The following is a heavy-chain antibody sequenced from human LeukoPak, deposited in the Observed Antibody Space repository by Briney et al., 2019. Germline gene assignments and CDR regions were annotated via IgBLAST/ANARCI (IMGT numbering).Heavy chain of an antibody. Sequence: GASVKVSCKASGYTFTSYYMHWVRQAPGQGLEWMGIINPSGGSTSYAQKFQGRVTMTRDTSTSTVYMELSSLRAEDTAVYYCARDCSVEGESYYYGMDVWGQGTTVTVSS. D-gene: IGHD3-10*02. CDR3: ARDCSVEGESYYYGMDV. CDR2: INPSGGST. CDR1: GYTFTSYY. J-gene: IGHJ6*02. V-gene: IGHV1-46*01.